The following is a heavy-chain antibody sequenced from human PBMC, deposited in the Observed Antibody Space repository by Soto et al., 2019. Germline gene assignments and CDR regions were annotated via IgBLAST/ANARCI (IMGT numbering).Heavy chain of an antibody. CDR1: GYTFTSYA. Sequence: ASVKVSCKASGYTFTSYAMHWVRLAPGQRLEWMGWINAGNGNTKYSQKFQGRVTITRDTSASTAYMELSSLRSEDTAVYYCASSYYGSGNPKDYYYGMDVWGQGTTVTVSS. V-gene: IGHV1-3*01. CDR2: INAGNGNT. CDR3: ASSYYGSGNPKDYYYGMDV. D-gene: IGHD3-10*01. J-gene: IGHJ6*02.